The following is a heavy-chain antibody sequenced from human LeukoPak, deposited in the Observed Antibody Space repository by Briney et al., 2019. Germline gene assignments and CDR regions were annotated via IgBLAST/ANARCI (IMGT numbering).Heavy chain of an antibody. CDR2: INHSGST. D-gene: IGHD1-26*01. J-gene: IGHJ5*02. CDR1: GGSFSGYY. Sequence: SETLSLTCAVYGGSFSGYYWSWIRQPPGKGLEWIGEINHSGSTNYNPSLKSRVTISVDKSKNQFSLKLSSVTAADTAVYYCARVGATPYNWFDPWGQGTLVTVSS. V-gene: IGHV4-34*01. CDR3: ARVGATPYNWFDP.